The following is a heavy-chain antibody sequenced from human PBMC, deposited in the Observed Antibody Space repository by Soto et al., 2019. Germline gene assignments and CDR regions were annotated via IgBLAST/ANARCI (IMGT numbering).Heavy chain of an antibody. CDR1: GGSISSYY. D-gene: IGHD1-26*01. CDR3: AREYSGSYSGAFDI. J-gene: IGHJ3*02. Sequence: LCGGSISSYYWSWLRQPAGKGLEWIGRIYTSGSTNYNPSLKSRVTMSVDTSKNQFSLKLSSVTAADTAVYYCAREYSGSYSGAFDIWGQGTMVTVSS. CDR2: IYTSGST. V-gene: IGHV4-4*07.